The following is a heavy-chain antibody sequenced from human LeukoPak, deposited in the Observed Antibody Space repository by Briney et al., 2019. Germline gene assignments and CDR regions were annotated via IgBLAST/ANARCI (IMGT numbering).Heavy chain of an antibody. D-gene: IGHD5-12*01. CDR2: ISSSSSYI. Sequence: PGGSLRLSCAASGFTFSSYSMNWVRQAPGEGLEWVSSISSSSSYIYYADSVKGRFTISRDNAKNSLYLQMNSLRAEDTAVYYCARDAAIVATISYFDYWGQGTLVTVSS. V-gene: IGHV3-21*01. CDR1: GFTFSSYS. J-gene: IGHJ4*02. CDR3: ARDAAIVATISYFDY.